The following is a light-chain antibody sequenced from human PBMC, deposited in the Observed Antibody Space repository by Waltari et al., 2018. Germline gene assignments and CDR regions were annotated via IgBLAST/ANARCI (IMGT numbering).Light chain of an antibody. CDR2: EVT. J-gene: IGLJ1*01. CDR1: RRDVGTYHL. CDR3: SSFAGSNTWV. V-gene: IGLV2-23*02. Sequence: QSALTHPASVSGSPGQSIAVSCTGTRRDVGTYHLVPWYQQHPGKAPRFMIFEVTKRPSGVSNRFSGSKSGNTASLTISGLQAEDEADYYCSSFAGSNTWVFGTGTKVTVL.